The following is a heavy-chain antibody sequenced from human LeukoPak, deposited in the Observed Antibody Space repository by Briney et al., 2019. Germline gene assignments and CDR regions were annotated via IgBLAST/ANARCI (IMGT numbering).Heavy chain of an antibody. CDR3: ARGYCSSTSCYLGPNYYGMDV. CDR2: IHINGDT. V-gene: IGHV4-39*02. J-gene: IGHJ6*02. CDR1: GGSINTHYYY. D-gene: IGHD2-2*01. Sequence: PSETLSLTCTVSGGSINTHYYYWGWIRQPPGKGLEWIATIHINGDTFFNPSLESRVTISVDKSRNQFSLRLSSVSAADTAVCYCARGYCSSTSCYLGPNYYGMDVWGQGTTVTVSS.